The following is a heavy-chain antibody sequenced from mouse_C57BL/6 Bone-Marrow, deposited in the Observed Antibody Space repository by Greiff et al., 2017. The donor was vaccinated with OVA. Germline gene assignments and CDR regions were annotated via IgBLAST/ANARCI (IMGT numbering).Heavy chain of an antibody. D-gene: IGHD1-1*01. J-gene: IGHJ2*01. Sequence: VQLVESGPELVKPGASVKISCKASGYAFSSSWMNWVKQRPGKGLEWIGRIYPGDGDTNYNGKFKGKATLTADKSSSTAYMQLSSLTSEDSADYFCARIYYYGSSFLDWGQGTTLTVSS. V-gene: IGHV1-82*01. CDR3: ARIYYYGSSFLD. CDR1: GYAFSSSW. CDR2: IYPGDGDT.